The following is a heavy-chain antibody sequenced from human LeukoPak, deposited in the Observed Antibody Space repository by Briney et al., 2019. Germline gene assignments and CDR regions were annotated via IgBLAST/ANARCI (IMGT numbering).Heavy chain of an antibody. D-gene: IGHD2-21*01. CDR3: AKDERVILTNMDV. V-gene: IGHV3-30*18. J-gene: IGHJ6*03. CDR1: GFTFSNYA. Sequence: GGSLRPSCAASGFTFSNYAMHWVRQAPGKGLEWVSIISFDGSNKYYADSVKGRFTISRDNSKNTLYLQMNGLRTEDTAVYYCAKDERVILTNMDVWGKGTTVTISS. CDR2: ISFDGSNK.